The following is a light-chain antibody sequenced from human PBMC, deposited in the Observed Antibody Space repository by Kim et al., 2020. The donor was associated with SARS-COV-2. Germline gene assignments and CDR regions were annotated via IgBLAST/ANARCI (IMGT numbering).Light chain of an antibody. V-gene: IGLV4-69*01. CDR1: SRHSTYA. J-gene: IGLJ3*02. CDR2: VNGDGSH. CDR3: QTWGTGLQV. Sequence: QPVLTQSPSASASLGASVKLTCTLSSRHSTYAIAWHQQQPEKGPRYLMKVNGDGSHMKGDGIPDRFSGSSSGAERYLTISSLQSEDEADYYCQTWGTGLQVFGGGTQLTVL.